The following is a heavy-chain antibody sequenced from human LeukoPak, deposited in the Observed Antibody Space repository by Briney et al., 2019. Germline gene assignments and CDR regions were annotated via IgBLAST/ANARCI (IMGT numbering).Heavy chain of an antibody. CDR2: IYSSGGN. CDR3: ARDRGSGYSYAYGDFDY. D-gene: IGHD5-18*01. V-gene: IGHV4-61*02. CDR1: AGSIRSGSYH. Sequence: SETLSLTCTVSAGSIRSGSYHWSWIRQPAGKGLEWIGGIYSSGGNNYNPSLKGRVTISVDTSKNQFSLKLSSVTAADTAVYYCARDRGSGYSYAYGDFDYWGQGTLVTVSS. J-gene: IGHJ4*02.